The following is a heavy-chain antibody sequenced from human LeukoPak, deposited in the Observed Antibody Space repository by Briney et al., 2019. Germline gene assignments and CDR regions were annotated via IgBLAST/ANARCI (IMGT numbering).Heavy chain of an antibody. V-gene: IGHV4-4*07. CDR3: ARDKYSSTRPGYFDY. J-gene: IGHJ4*02. Sequence: SETLSLTCTVSGGSISSYYWSWIRQPAGKGLEWIGRIYASGSTNYNPSLKSRVTMSVDTSKKQFSLKVNSVTAADTAVYYCARDKYSSTRPGYFDYWGQGTLVTVSS. D-gene: IGHD6-13*01. CDR2: IYASGST. CDR1: GGSISSYY.